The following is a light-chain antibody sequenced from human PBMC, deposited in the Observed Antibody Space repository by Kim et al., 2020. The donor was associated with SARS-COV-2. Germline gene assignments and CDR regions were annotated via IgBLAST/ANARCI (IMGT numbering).Light chain of an antibody. CDR3: CSDAGKYTRYV. J-gene: IGLJ1*01. V-gene: IGLV2-11*01. Sequence: TSCVRSRSRRGDYICVSWHQQHEARAPKVITYDVNQRPAGLADRFSGSRSGSAGSLHISGRHAEDEADYYCCSDAGKYTRYVFRSGPKVT. CDR2: DVN. CDR1: RSRRGDYIC.